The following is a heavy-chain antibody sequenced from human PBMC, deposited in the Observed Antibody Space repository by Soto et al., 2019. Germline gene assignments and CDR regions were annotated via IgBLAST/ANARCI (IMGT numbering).Heavy chain of an antibody. J-gene: IGHJ5*02. Sequence: ASVKVSCKAARDPFTSYYINSVRQAPGQGLEWMGVINPHGGSTAYAQKFKGKVTSTRDTSASTVYMEVSSLTSEDTAMYYCARSSGGNFGIIIEGTNWFAPWGQGTLVTVPQ. CDR2: INPHGGST. V-gene: IGHV1-46*01. CDR3: ARSSGGNFGIIIEGTNWFAP. D-gene: IGHD1-26*01. CDR1: RDPFTSYY.